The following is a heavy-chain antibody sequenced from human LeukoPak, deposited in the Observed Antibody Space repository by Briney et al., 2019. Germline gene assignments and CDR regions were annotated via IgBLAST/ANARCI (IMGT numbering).Heavy chain of an antibody. V-gene: IGHV4-59*01. J-gene: IGHJ2*01. Sequence: PSETLSLTCTVSGGSISSYYWSCIRQPPGKGLGWSGYMYYSGSTNYTPSLKSRVTISVDTSKNQFSLKLSSVTAADTAVYYCARGRYFDRLSGYWYFDLWGRGTLVTVSS. D-gene: IGHD3-9*01. CDR3: ARGRYFDRLSGYWYFDL. CDR2: MYYSGST. CDR1: GGSISSYY.